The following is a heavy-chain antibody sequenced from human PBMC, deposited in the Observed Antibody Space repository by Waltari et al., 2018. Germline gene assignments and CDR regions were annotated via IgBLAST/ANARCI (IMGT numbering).Heavy chain of an antibody. D-gene: IGHD1-26*01. Sequence: QVQLQESGPGLVKPSQTLSLTCTVSGGSISSGDYYWSWIRQPPGKGLEWIGYIYYSGSTYYNPSRKSRVTISVDTSKNQFSLKLSSVTAADTAVYYCARDGDSGSYHNWFDPWGQGTLVTVSS. V-gene: IGHV4-30-4*08. CDR2: IYYSGST. CDR1: GGSISSGDYY. J-gene: IGHJ5*02. CDR3: ARDGDSGSYHNWFDP.